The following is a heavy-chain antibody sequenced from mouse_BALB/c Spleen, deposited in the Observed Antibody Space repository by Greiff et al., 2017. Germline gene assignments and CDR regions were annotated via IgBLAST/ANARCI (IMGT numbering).Heavy chain of an antibody. D-gene: IGHD1-1*01. Sequence: EVHLVESGGGLVKPGGSLKLSCAASGFTFSSYAMSWVRQTPEKRLEWVASISSGGSTYYPDSVKGRFTISRDNARNILYLQMSSLRSEDTAMYYCARVYYGSSYYFDYWGQGTTLTVSS. V-gene: IGHV5-6-5*01. J-gene: IGHJ2*01. CDR3: ARVYYGSSYYFDY. CDR1: GFTFSSYA. CDR2: ISSGGST.